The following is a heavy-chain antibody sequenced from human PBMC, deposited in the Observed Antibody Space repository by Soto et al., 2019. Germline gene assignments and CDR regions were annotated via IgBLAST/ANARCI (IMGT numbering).Heavy chain of an antibody. Sequence: SVKVSCKASGGTFSSYTISWVRQAPGQGLEWMGRIIPILGIANYAQKFQGRVTITADKSTSTAYMELSSLRSEDTAVYYCARDLKDSAAPDAFDIWGQGTMVTVSS. CDR2: IIPILGIA. J-gene: IGHJ3*02. D-gene: IGHD2-21*01. CDR1: GGTFSSYT. V-gene: IGHV1-69*04. CDR3: ARDLKDSAAPDAFDI.